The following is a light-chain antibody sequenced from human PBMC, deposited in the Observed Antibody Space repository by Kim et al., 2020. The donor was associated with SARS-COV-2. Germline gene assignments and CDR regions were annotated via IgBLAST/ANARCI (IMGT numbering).Light chain of an antibody. V-gene: IGLV3-19*01. CDR2: GKD. Sequence: ALGRTVRITCQGASLRSYYATWYQQKPGQAPKVGIYGKDNRPSGVPDRFSGSSSGNTAYLTITGTQAGDEADYYCNSRDSNDYVVFGGGTKVTVL. CDR3: NSRDSNDYVV. J-gene: IGLJ2*01. CDR1: SLRSYY.